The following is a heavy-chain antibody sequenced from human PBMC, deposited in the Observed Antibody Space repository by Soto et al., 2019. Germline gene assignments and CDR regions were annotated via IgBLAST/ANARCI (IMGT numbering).Heavy chain of an antibody. V-gene: IGHV1-46*01. CDR3: ARSSGGVFGIIIEGSNLLAP. CDR2: INPNGGST. J-gene: IGHJ5*02. CDR1: AETFASCY. Sequence: AETFASCYIRWVRQAQRHGLDWMGIINPNGGSTRLAQTFQGRITMTTDTSTSTVNMELRSLRSEDTAVYYCARSSGGVFGIIIEGSNLLAPWGQGSLVTVSS. D-gene: IGHD3-16*02.